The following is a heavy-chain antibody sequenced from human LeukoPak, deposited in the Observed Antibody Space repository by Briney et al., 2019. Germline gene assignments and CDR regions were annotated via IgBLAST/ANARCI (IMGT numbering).Heavy chain of an antibody. J-gene: IGHJ4*02. D-gene: IGHD3-22*01. CDR3: AREDYYYDSSGYQYYFDY. V-gene: IGHV3-48*04. Sequence: PGGSLRLSCAASGFTFSSYSMNWVRQAPGKGLEWVSYISSSSSTIYYADSVKGRFTISRDNAKNTLYLQMNSLRAEDTAVYYCAREDYYYDSSGYQYYFDYWGQGTLVTVSS. CDR2: ISSSSSTI. CDR1: GFTFSSYS.